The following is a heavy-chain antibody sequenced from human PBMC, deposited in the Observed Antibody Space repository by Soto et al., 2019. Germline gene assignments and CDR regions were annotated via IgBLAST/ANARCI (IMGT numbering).Heavy chain of an antibody. CDR1: GFTFSDYY. Sequence: GGSLRLSCAASGFTFSDYYMSWIRQAPGKGLEWVSYISSSGSTIYYADSVKGRFTISRDNAKNSLYLQMNSLRAEDTAVYYCARDKQNDYGDSLDAFDIWGQGTMVTVSS. J-gene: IGHJ3*02. V-gene: IGHV3-11*01. D-gene: IGHD4-17*01. CDR2: ISSSGSTI. CDR3: ARDKQNDYGDSLDAFDI.